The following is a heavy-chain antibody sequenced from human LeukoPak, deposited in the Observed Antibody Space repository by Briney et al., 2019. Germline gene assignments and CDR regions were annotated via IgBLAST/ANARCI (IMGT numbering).Heavy chain of an antibody. CDR1: GGSISSYY. D-gene: IGHD3-22*01. Sequence: SETLSLTCTVSGGSISSYYWSWIRQPAGKGLEWIGHIYSSGSTNYNPSLKSRVTISVDTSKNQFSLKLSSVTAADTAVYYCARDSKDYYDSSDDAFDIWGQGKMVTVSS. CDR3: ARDSKDYYDSSDDAFDI. J-gene: IGHJ3*02. CDR2: IYSSGST. V-gene: IGHV4-4*07.